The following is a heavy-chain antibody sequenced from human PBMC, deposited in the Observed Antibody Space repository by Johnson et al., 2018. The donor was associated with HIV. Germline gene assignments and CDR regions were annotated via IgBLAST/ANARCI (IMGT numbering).Heavy chain of an antibody. CDR1: GFNFDDYG. D-gene: IGHD3-22*01. V-gene: IGHV3-20*04. Sequence: EVQLVESGGGVVRPGGSLRLSCAPSGFNFDDYGMSWVRQAPGKGLEWVSNINWNGDRTGYADSVKGRFTISRDNAKNSLYLQMNSLRAEDTALYYCARERYYYDSSGSYNPHAFASWGQGTMVTVSS. J-gene: IGHJ3*02. CDR3: ARERYYYDSSGSYNPHAFAS. CDR2: INWNGDRT.